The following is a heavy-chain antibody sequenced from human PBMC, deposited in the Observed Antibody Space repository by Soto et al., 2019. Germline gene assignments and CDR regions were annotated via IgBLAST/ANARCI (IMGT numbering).Heavy chain of an antibody. CDR3: GKERRGSGWFVCDY. D-gene: IGHD6-19*01. CDR2: ISSNSATI. Sequence: GGSLRLSCAASGFSFSMYSINWVRQAPGKGLEWVSYISSNSATIYDTDSGRGRFTISRDNAKNSLYLQMNSLRDEDTAVYYCGKERRGSGWFVCDYWGQGELVTVSS. J-gene: IGHJ4*02. CDR1: GFSFSMYS. V-gene: IGHV3-48*02.